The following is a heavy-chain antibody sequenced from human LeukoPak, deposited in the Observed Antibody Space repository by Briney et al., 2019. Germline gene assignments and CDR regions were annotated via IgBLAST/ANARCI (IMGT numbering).Heavy chain of an antibody. Sequence: GGSLRLSCAASGFTFSSYSMNWVRQAPGKGLEWVSSISSSSSYIYYADSVKGRFTISRDNAKNSLYLQMNSLRAEDTAVYYCARYDYCSSTSCHGYYMDVWGKGTTVTVSS. CDR3: ARYDYCSSTSCHGYYMDV. V-gene: IGHV3-21*01. CDR1: GFTFSSYS. J-gene: IGHJ6*03. D-gene: IGHD2-2*01. CDR2: ISSSSSYI.